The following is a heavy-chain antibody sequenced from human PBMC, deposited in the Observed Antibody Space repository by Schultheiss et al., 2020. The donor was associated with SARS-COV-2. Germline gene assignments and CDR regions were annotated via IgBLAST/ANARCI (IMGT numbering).Heavy chain of an antibody. J-gene: IGHJ6*02. CDR3: ARETHTSHAPFDYYYYGMDV. D-gene: IGHD2-2*01. Sequence: GGSLRLSCAASGFTFSSYAMHWVRQAPGKGLEWVAVISYDGSNKYYADSVKGRFTISRDNSKNTLYLQMNSLRAEDTAVYYCARETHTSHAPFDYYYYGMDVWGQGTTVTVSS. CDR2: ISYDGSNK. V-gene: IGHV3-30*01. CDR1: GFTFSSYA.